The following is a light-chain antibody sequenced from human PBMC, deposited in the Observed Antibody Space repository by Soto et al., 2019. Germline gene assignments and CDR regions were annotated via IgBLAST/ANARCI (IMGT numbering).Light chain of an antibody. J-gene: IGLJ2*01. CDR2: QDT. CDR1: KLGDKY. V-gene: IGLV3-1*01. Sequence: SYELTQPPSVSVSPGQTASINCSGDKLGDKYACWYQQKPGQSPVLVIYQDTKRPSGIPERFSGSNSGNTATLTISGTQAMDESDYYCQAWDTSTGVVFGGGTRLTVL. CDR3: QAWDTSTGVV.